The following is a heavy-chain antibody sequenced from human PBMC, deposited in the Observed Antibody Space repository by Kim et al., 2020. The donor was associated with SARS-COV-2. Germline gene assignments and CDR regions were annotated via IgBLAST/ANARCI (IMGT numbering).Heavy chain of an antibody. V-gene: IGHV1-18*01. J-gene: IGHJ3*02. CDR3: ARPHSSGWDDAFDI. D-gene: IGHD6-19*01. Sequence: AQKLQGRVTMTTDTSPSTAYMELRSLRSDDTAVYYCARPHSSGWDDAFDIWGQGTMVTVSS.